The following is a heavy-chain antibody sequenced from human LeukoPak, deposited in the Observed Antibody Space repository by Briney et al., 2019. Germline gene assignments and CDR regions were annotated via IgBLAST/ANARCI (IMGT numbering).Heavy chain of an antibody. CDR3: ARVLPVPYLLDS. V-gene: IGHV4-38-2*01. CDR2: VVESEKS. J-gene: IGHJ4*02. D-gene: IGHD3-10*02. CDR1: GQSTTRGYY. Sequence: PSETLSLTCGISGQSTTRGYYWAWFRQSPEKGPEWIATVVESEKSFYNASLKSRVIMSLDTSKSQFSLNLTSVTAADTAVYYCARVLPVPYLLDSWGQGTHVTVSS.